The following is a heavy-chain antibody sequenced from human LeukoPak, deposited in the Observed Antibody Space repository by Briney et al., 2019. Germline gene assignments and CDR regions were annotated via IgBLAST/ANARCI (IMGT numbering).Heavy chain of an antibody. CDR1: GYTFTSYD. CDR3: ARVKQQLAPTLNNWFDP. J-gene: IGHJ5*02. CDR2: INPDSGGT. Sequence: ASVKVSCKASGYTFTSYDINWVRQATGQGLEWMGWINPDSGGTNSAQKFQGRVTMTRDTSISTAYMELSRLRSDDTAVYYCARVKQQLAPTLNNWFDPWGQGTLVTVSS. V-gene: IGHV1-2*02. D-gene: IGHD6-13*01.